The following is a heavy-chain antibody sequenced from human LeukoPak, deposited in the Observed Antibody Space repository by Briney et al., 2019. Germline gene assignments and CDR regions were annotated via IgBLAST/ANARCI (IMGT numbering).Heavy chain of an antibody. J-gene: IGHJ4*02. D-gene: IGHD4-17*01. CDR1: GGSISSYY. CDR3: ASNAGDRGGVDY. CDR2: IYYSGST. Sequence: SETLSLTCTVSGGSISSYYWSWIRQPPGKGLEWIGYIYYSGSTNYNPSLKSRVTISVDTSKNQFSLKLSSVTAADTAVYYCASNAGDRGGVDYWGQGTLVTVSS. V-gene: IGHV4-59*08.